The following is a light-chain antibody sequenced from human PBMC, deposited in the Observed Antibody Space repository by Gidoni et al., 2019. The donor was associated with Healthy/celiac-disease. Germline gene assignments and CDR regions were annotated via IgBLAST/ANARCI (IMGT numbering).Light chain of an antibody. CDR1: QSISSY. Sequence: DIQMTQSPSSLSASVGDRVTITCRASQSISSYLNCYQQKPGKATKLLIYAASSLQSGVPSRFSGSGSGTDFTLTISSLQPEDFATYYCQQSYSTPIFGPGTKVDIK. V-gene: IGKV1-39*01. CDR3: QQSYSTPI. CDR2: AAS. J-gene: IGKJ3*01.